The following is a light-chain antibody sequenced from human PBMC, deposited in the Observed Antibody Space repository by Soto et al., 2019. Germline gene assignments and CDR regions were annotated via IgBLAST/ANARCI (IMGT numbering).Light chain of an antibody. CDR3: QQYNSYPYT. V-gene: IGKV1-5*01. CDR1: QSISSW. CDR2: DAS. Sequence: DIQMTQSPSTLSASVGDRVTITCRASQSISSWLAWYQQKPGKAPKLLIYDASSLESGVPSRFSGSGSGTEFTRTISSLQPDDVATYYCQQYNSYPYTFGQGTKLEIK. J-gene: IGKJ2*01.